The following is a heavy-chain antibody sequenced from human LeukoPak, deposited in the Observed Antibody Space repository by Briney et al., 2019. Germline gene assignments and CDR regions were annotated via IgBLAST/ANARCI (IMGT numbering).Heavy chain of an antibody. D-gene: IGHD6-13*01. Sequence: ASVKVSCKASGYTFTGYYMHWVRQAPGQGLEWMGWINPNSGGTNYAQKFQGRVTMTRDTSISTAYMELSRLRSDDTAVYYCATSPGYRSSWYFGSWGQGTLVTVSS. CDR3: ATSPGYRSSWYFGS. CDR2: INPNSGGT. CDR1: GYTFTGYY. V-gene: IGHV1-2*02. J-gene: IGHJ5*02.